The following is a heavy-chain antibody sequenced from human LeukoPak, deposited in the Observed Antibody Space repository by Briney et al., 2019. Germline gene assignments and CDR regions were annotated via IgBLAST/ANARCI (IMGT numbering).Heavy chain of an antibody. CDR2: IKQDGSEK. Sequence: PGGSLRLSCVASGFTFSSYRMSWVRQAPGKGLEWVANIKQDGSEKYYVDSVKGRFTVSRDNAKNTLYLQVNNLRAEDTAVYYCARGPNSNWSGLDFWGQGTLLTVSS. D-gene: IGHD6-6*01. CDR3: ARGPNSNWSGLDF. V-gene: IGHV3-7*01. CDR1: GFTFSSYR. J-gene: IGHJ4*02.